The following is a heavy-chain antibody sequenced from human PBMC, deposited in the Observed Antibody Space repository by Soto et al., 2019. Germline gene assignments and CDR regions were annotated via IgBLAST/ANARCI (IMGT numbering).Heavy chain of an antibody. D-gene: IGHD1-26*01. CDR2: ISGSGGNA. CDR1: GFTFSSYA. CDR3: AKDGASGSYPPYYYFGMDV. V-gene: IGHV3-23*01. Sequence: EVQLLESGGGLVQPGGSLRLSCAASGFTFSSYAMSWVRQAPGKGLEWVSNISGSGGNAYYADSVKGRFSISRDNSKNTLRLQMNSLRADETAVYYCAKDGASGSYPPYYYFGMDVWGQGTTVTVSS. J-gene: IGHJ6*02.